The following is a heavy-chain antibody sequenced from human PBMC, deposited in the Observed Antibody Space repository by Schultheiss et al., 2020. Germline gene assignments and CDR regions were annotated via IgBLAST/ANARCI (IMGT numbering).Heavy chain of an antibody. D-gene: IGHD3-10*01. Sequence: GGSLRLSCAASGFTFSSYAIHWVRQAPGKGLEWVSYISSSSSYIYYADSVKGRFTISRDNAKNSLYLQMNSLRAEDTAVYYCATSYYYGSGKFDPWGQGTLVTVSS. V-gene: IGHV3-21*05. CDR2: ISSSSSYI. CDR1: GFTFSSYA. CDR3: ATSYYYGSGKFDP. J-gene: IGHJ5*02.